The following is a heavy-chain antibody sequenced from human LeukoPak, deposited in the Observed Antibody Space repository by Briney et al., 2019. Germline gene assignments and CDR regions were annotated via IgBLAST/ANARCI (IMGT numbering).Heavy chain of an antibody. D-gene: IGHD6-13*01. CDR1: GYTFTSYA. CDR2: INAGNGNT. Sequence: GASVKVSRKASGYTFTSYAMNWVRQAPGQRLEWMGWINAGNGNTKYSQKFQGRVTITRDTSASTAYMELSSLRSEDTAVYYCARDRIGGSNWYNYFDYWGQGTLVTVSS. J-gene: IGHJ4*02. V-gene: IGHV1-3*01. CDR3: ARDRIGGSNWYNYFDY.